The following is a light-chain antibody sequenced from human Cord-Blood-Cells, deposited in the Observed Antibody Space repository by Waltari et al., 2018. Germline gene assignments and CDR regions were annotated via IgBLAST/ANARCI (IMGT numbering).Light chain of an antibody. CDR3: MQALQTPRT. CDR1: QSLLHSNGYNY. J-gene: IGKJ3*01. CDR2: LGS. V-gene: IGKV2-28*01. Sequence: DIVMTQSPLSLPVTPGEPASISCRSSQSLLHSNGYNYLDWYLQKQGHSLQLLIYLGSNRASGVPKRFSGSGSGTDFTLKISRVEAEDVGVYYCMQALQTPRTFGPGTKVDIK.